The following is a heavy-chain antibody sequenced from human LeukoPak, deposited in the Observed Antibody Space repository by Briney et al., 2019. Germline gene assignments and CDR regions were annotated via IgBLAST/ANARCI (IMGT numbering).Heavy chain of an antibody. CDR1: GYTFTGYY. CDR2: INPNSGGT. Sequence: GASVKVSCKASGYTFTGYYMHWVRQAPGQGLEWMGWINPNSGGTNYAQKFQGRVTMTRDTSISTAYMELSRLRSDDTAVYYCARVRDYRNYDGFDYWGQGTLVTVSS. D-gene: IGHD4-11*01. CDR3: ARVRDYRNYDGFDY. J-gene: IGHJ4*02. V-gene: IGHV1-2*02.